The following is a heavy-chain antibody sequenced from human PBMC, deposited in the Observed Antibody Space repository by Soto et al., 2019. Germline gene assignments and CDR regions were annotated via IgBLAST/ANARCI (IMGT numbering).Heavy chain of an antibody. CDR1: GFTFSSYA. V-gene: IGHV3-30-3*01. Sequence: GGSLRLSCAASGFTFSSYAMHWVRQAPGKGLEWVAVISYDGSNKYYADSVKGRFTISRDNSKNTLYLQMNSLRAEDTAVYYCARRNSSSWYDYYYGMDVWGQGTTVTVSS. J-gene: IGHJ6*02. CDR2: ISYDGSNK. D-gene: IGHD6-13*01. CDR3: ARRNSSSWYDYYYGMDV.